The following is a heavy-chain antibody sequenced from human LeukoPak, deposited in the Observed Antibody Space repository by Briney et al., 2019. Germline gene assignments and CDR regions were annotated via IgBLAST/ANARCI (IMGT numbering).Heavy chain of an antibody. J-gene: IGHJ4*02. CDR3: ARGSREFDY. Sequence: PGGSLRLSCAASGFALSSFGMHWVRQAPGKGLEWVAVISYDGSSENYVDSVKGRFTISRDNSKNMVFLQVNSLRPEDTAVYYCARGSREFDYWGQGTLVTVSS. V-gene: IGHV3-30*03. CDR2: ISYDGSSE. CDR1: GFALSSFG.